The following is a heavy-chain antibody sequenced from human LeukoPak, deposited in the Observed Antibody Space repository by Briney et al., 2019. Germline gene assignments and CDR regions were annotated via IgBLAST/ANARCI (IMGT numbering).Heavy chain of an antibody. CDR1: GGSISSYY. D-gene: IGHD3-3*01. CDR2: TYYSGST. V-gene: IGHV4-59*01. CDR3: ARGPPSKDYDFWSGYGYYYYMDV. J-gene: IGHJ6*03. Sequence: SETLSLTCTVSGGSISSYYWSWIRQPPGKGLEWIGYTYYSGSTNYNPSLKSRVTISVDTSKNQFSLKLSSVTAADTAVYYCARGPPSKDYDFWSGYGYYYYMDVWGKGTTVTVSS.